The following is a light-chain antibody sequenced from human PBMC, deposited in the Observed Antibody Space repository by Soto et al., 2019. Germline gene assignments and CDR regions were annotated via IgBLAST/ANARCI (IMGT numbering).Light chain of an antibody. CDR2: DVS. Sequence: QSALTQPASVSGSPGQSITISCTGTSSDVGSYNYVSWYQQHPGKAPKLMIYDVSNRPSGVSDRFSGSKSGNTASLTISGLQAEDEADYYCTSYITAGTYVFGTETKLTVL. CDR1: SSDVGSYNY. V-gene: IGLV2-14*03. CDR3: TSYITAGTYV. J-gene: IGLJ1*01.